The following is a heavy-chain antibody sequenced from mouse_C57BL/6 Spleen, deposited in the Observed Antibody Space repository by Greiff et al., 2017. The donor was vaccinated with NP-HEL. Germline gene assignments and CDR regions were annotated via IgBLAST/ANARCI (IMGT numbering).Heavy chain of an antibody. V-gene: IGHV1-61*01. J-gene: IGHJ4*01. CDR2: IYPSDSET. CDR1: GYTFTSYW. CDR3: ARGTGYYYAMDY. Sequence: VQLQQPGAELVRPGSSVKLSCKASGYTFTSYWMDWVKQRPGQGLEWIGNIYPSDSETHYNQKFKDKATLTVDKSSSTAYMQLSSLTSEDSAVYYCARGTGYYYAMDYWGQGTSVTVSS. D-gene: IGHD4-1*01.